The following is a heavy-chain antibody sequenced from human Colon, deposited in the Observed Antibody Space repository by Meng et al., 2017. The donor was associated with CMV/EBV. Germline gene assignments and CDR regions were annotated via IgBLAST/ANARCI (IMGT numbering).Heavy chain of an antibody. V-gene: IGHV3-48*04. J-gene: IGHJ4*02. CDR2: ITSGGNTI. CDR1: GFTLGAYG. Sequence: GESLKISCGASGFTLGAYGMSWVRQVPGKGLEWVSHITSGGNTIYYADSVRGRFTISRNNSGSTFHLQMNSLRAEDTAVYYCAKSSGWYGNYYFDSWGQGTLVTVSS. D-gene: IGHD6-19*01. CDR3: AKSSGWYGNYYFDS.